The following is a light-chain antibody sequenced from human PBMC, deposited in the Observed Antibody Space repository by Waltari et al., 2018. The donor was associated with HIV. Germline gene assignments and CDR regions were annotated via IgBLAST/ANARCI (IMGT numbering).Light chain of an antibody. CDR3: QQTYATPRT. Sequence: DIQITQSPSSLSAFVGDRVTITCRASQNISNSLNWYQQKPGKAPEVLIYVGTNLQSGVPSRFSGSGSGRDFTLTISSLQRGDFVTYSCQQTYATPRTFGLGTRLEI. CDR2: VGT. V-gene: IGKV1-39*01. CDR1: QNISNS. J-gene: IGKJ5*01.